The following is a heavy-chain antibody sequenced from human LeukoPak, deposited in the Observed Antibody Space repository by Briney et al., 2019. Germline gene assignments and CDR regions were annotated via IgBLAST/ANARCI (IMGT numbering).Heavy chain of an antibody. V-gene: IGHV5-51*01. D-gene: IGHD6-13*01. J-gene: IGHJ4*02. CDR2: IYPGDSDT. CDR1: GYSFTSYW. CDR3: ARSEARRSAAGAVDY. Sequence: GESLKISCKGSGYSFTSYWIGWVRQMPGKGLEWMGIIYPGDSDTGYSPSFQGQVTISADKSISTAYLQWSSLKASDTAMYYCARSEARRSAAGAVDYWGQGTLVTVSS.